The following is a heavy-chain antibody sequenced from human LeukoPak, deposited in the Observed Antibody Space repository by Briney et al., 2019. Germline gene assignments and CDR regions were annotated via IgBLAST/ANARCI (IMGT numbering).Heavy chain of an antibody. J-gene: IGHJ6*02. Sequence: SETLSLTCAVYGGSFSGYYWRWIRHPPGKGLEWMGEINHSGSTNYNPSLESRVTISVDTCKNQFSLKLSSVTAADTAVYYCARGWIVVVPAAYYYYGMDVWGQGTTVTVSS. CDR1: GGSFSGYY. V-gene: IGHV4-34*01. CDR2: INHSGST. D-gene: IGHD2-2*01. CDR3: ARGWIVVVPAAYYYYGMDV.